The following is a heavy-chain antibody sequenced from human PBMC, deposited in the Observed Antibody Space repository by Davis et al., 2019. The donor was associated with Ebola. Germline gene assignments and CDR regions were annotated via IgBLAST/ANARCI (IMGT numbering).Heavy chain of an antibody. V-gene: IGHV3-48*02. CDR2: ISSSGSSI. CDR3: ARDRAGYYGDFTH. Sequence: PGGSLRLSCAASGFTFSTYSMNWVRQAPGKGLEWVSYISSSGSSIYYADSVKGRFTISRDNAKDSLYLQMNSLRDADTAVYYCARDRAGYYGDFTHWGQGTLVTVSS. D-gene: IGHD4-17*01. CDR1: GFTFSTYS. J-gene: IGHJ4*02.